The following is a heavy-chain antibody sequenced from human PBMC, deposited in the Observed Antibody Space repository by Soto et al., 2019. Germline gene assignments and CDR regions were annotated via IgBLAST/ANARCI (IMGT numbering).Heavy chain of an antibody. V-gene: IGHV3-23*01. Sequence: LRLSCVASGFTFICYAMSWVRQAPGKGLEWVSAISGSGGSTYYADSVKGRFTISRDNSKNTLYLQMNSQRAEDTAVYYCAKAFGRCSGGSCYSCEFALNYWGQGT. CDR2: ISGSGGST. CDR1: GFTFICYA. D-gene: IGHD2-15*01. CDR3: AKAFGRCSGGSCYSCEFALNY. J-gene: IGHJ4*02.